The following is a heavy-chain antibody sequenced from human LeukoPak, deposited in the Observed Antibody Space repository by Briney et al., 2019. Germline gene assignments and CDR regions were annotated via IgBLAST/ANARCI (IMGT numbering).Heavy chain of an antibody. CDR2: VYSDGVT. CDR3: ARDRVVPTNYFDY. CDR1: GFTVSSYG. D-gene: IGHD2-2*01. Sequence: GGSLRLSCAASGFTVSSYGMSWVRQAPGKGPEWVSLVYSDGVTRYADSVQGRFTISRDNSKNTLYLQMNSLRAEDTAVYYCARDRVVPTNYFDYWGQGTLVTVSS. V-gene: IGHV3-66*02. J-gene: IGHJ4*02.